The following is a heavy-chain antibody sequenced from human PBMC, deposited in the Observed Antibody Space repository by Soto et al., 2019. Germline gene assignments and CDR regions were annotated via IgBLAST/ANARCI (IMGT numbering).Heavy chain of an antibody. CDR1: GGSISSYY. Sequence: SETLSLTCTVSGGSISSYYWSWIRQPPGKGLEWIGYIYYSGSTNYNPSLKSRVTISVDTSKNPFSLKLSSVTAADTAVYYCARSGYDFWSGYGIDYFDYWGQGTLVTVSS. D-gene: IGHD3-3*01. CDR3: ARSGYDFWSGYGIDYFDY. J-gene: IGHJ4*02. CDR2: IYYSGST. V-gene: IGHV4-59*01.